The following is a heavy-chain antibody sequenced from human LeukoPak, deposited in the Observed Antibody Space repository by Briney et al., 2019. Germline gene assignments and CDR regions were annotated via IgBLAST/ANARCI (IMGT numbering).Heavy chain of an antibody. D-gene: IGHD4-17*01. CDR1: GGSISSYF. CDR2: IYNTGST. CDR3: ARDGAHGDYGTYYFDY. V-gene: IGHV4-4*08. J-gene: IGHJ4*02. Sequence: SETLSLTCTVSGGSISSYFWSWIRQPPGKGLEWIGYIYNTGSTNNNPSLKSRVTISVDTSKNQFSLKLSSVTAADTAVYYCARDGAHGDYGTYYFDYWGQGTLVTVSS.